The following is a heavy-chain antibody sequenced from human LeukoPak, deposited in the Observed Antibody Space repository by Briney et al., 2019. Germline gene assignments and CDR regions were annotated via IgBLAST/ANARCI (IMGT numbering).Heavy chain of an antibody. Sequence: GASVKVSCKASGYTFTGYYMHWVRQAPGQGLEWMGWINPNSGGTNYAQKFQGRVTMTRDTSISIAYMELSRLRSDDTAVYYCARGGITMVRGAFTHYYMDVWGKGTTVTVSS. D-gene: IGHD3-10*01. J-gene: IGHJ6*03. CDR3: ARGGITMVRGAFTHYYMDV. V-gene: IGHV1-2*02. CDR1: GYTFTGYY. CDR2: INPNSGGT.